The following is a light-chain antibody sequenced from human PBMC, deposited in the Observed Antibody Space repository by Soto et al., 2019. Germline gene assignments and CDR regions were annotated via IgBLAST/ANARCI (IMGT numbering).Light chain of an antibody. CDR1: SSNIGSNY. CDR3: AALDDSLSGYV. J-gene: IGLJ1*01. CDR2: RNN. V-gene: IGLV1-47*01. Sequence: QSVLTQPPSASGTPGQRVTISFSGSSSNIGSNYVYWYQQLPGTAPKLLIYRNNQRPSGVPDRFSGSKSGTSASLAISGLRSEDEADYYCAALDDSLSGYVFGTGTKLTVL.